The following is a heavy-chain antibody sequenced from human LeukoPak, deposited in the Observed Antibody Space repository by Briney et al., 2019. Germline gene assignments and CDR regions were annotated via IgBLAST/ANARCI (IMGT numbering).Heavy chain of an antibody. J-gene: IGHJ1*01. CDR2: INANSGAT. Sequence: ASVKVSCKASGYTFTGYYIHWVRQAPGQGLQWMGCINANSGATNYAQKFQGRVTMTRDTSIGTAYMELNRLRSDDTAVYYCARGSYDSSDFEYFHHWGQGTLVTVSS. V-gene: IGHV1-2*02. CDR3: ARGSYDSSDFEYFHH. CDR1: GYTFTGYY. D-gene: IGHD3-22*01.